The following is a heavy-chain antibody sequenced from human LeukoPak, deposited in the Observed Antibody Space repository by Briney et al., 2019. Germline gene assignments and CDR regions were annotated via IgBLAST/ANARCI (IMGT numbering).Heavy chain of an antibody. CDR3: AREGIAAAGTYYYYGMDV. CDR2: ISSSSSYI. V-gene: IGHV3-21*01. D-gene: IGHD6-13*01. CDR1: GFTFSSYS. Sequence: AGWSLRLSCAASGFTFSSYSMNWVRQAPGKGLEWVSSISSSSSYIYHADSVKGRFTISRDNAKNSLYLQMNSLRAEDTAVYYCAREGIAAAGTYYYYGMDVWGKGTTVTVSS. J-gene: IGHJ6*04.